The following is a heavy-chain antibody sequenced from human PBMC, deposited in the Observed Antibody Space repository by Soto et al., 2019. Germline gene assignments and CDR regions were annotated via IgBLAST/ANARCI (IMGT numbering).Heavy chain of an antibody. CDR2: INPNSGGT. D-gene: IGHD6-13*01. Sequence: QVQLVQSGAEVKKPGASVKVSCKASGYTFTGYYMHWVRQAPGQGLEWMGWINPNSGGTNYGQKFQGWVTMTRETSISTAYMERRKPRSDDTAVYYCARDPRDRGLKYSSSWYWFDPWGQGTLVTVSS. V-gene: IGHV1-2*04. J-gene: IGHJ5*02. CDR1: GYTFTGYY. CDR3: ARDPRDRGLKYSSSWYWFDP.